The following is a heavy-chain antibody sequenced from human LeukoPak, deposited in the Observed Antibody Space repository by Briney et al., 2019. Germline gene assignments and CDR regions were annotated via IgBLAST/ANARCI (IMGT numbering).Heavy chain of an antibody. CDR2: IYYSGST. CDR1: GGSISSGGYY. CDR3: ARVAYGILAGYYLRAMWYFDL. Sequence: SETLSLTCTVSGGSISSGGYYWSWIRQHPGKGLEWIGYIYYSGSTYYNPSLKSRVTISVDTSKNQFSLKLSSVTAADTAVYYCARVAYGILAGYYLRAMWYFDLWGRGTLVTVSS. D-gene: IGHD3-9*01. V-gene: IGHV4-31*03. J-gene: IGHJ2*01.